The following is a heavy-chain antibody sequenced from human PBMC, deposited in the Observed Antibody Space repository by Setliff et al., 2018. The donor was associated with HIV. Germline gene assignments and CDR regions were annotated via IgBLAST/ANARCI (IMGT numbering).Heavy chain of an antibody. V-gene: IGHV1-18*01. Sequence: WASVKVSCKASGYTFTSYGISWVRQAPGQGLEWMGWISGNNGNTNYTENFQGRVTVTTDTSTSTAYMEVRSLRSDDTAVYYCARDWGGYSSSKGGYYYYMDVWGKGTTVTVSS. D-gene: IGHD6-13*01. CDR3: ARDWGGYSSSKGGYYYYMDV. CDR1: GYTFTSYG. CDR2: ISGNNGNT. J-gene: IGHJ6*03.